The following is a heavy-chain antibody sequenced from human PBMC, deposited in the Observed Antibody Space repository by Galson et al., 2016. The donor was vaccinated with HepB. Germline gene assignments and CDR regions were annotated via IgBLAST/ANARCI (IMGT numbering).Heavy chain of an antibody. Sequence: TLSLTCAVSGGPISNDYWWSWVRQSPGKELEWIGEIYQTGTANYNSSFTRRATISVDKSKNQFSLRLDSVTAADTAVYYCTRGTLGTAATIAFDYWGQGTLVSVSS. CDR3: TRGTLGTAATIAFDY. CDR1: GGPISNDYW. CDR2: IYQTGTA. J-gene: IGHJ4*02. D-gene: IGHD6-25*01. V-gene: IGHV4-4*02.